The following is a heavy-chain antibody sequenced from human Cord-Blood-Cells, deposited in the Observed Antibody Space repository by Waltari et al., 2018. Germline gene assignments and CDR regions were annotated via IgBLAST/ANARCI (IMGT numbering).Heavy chain of an antibody. CDR3: ASTLGIAAAGYFQH. V-gene: IGHV3-48*03. D-gene: IGHD6-13*01. Sequence: EVQLVESGGGLVQPGGSLRLSCAASGFTFSSYEMTWVRQAPGKGLEWVSYISSSGSTIYYADSVKGRFTISRDNAKNSLYLQMNSLRAEDTAVYYCASTLGIAAAGYFQHWGQGTLVTVSS. CDR2: ISSSGSTI. J-gene: IGHJ1*01. CDR1: GFTFSSYE.